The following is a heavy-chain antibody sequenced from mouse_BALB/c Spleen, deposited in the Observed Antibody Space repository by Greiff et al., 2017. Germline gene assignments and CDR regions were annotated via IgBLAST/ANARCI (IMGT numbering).Heavy chain of an antibody. CDR3: ARSCSITTVVATRDFDY. Sequence: QVQLQQSGPQLVRPGASVKISCKASGYSFTSYWMHWVKQRPGQGLEWIGMIDPSDSETRLNQKFKDKATLTVDKSSSTAYMQLSSPTSEDSAVYYCARSCSITTVVATRDFDYWGQGTTLTVSS. J-gene: IGHJ2*01. CDR1: GYSFTSYW. CDR2: IDPSDSET. D-gene: IGHD1-1*01. V-gene: IGHV1S127*01.